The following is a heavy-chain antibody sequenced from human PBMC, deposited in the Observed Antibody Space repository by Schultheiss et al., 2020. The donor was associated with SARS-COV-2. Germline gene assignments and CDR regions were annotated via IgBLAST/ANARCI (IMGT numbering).Heavy chain of an antibody. J-gene: IGHJ4*02. D-gene: IGHD6-13*01. V-gene: IGHV3-33*08. CDR1: GFTFSSYA. CDR2: IWYDGSNK. Sequence: GESLKISCAASGFTFSSYAMSWVRQAPGKGLEWVAVIWYDGSNKYYADSVKGRFTISRDNSKNTLYLQMNSLRAEDTAVYYCAREGLIAAHRAARGDYWGQGTLVTVSS. CDR3: AREGLIAAHRAARGDY.